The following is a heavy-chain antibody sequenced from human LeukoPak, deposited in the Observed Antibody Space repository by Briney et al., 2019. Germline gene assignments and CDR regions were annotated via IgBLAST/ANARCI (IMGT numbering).Heavy chain of an antibody. CDR1: GGSISSYY. V-gene: IGHV4-59*01. CDR2: IYYSGST. CDR3: ARVTGYMTEDYFDY. J-gene: IGHJ4*02. D-gene: IGHD6-13*01. Sequence: TSETLSLTCTVSGGSISSYYWSWIRQPPGKGLEWIGYIYYSGSTNYNPSLKSRVTISVDTSKNQFSLRLSSVTAADTAVYYCARVTGYMTEDYFDYWGQGTLITVSS.